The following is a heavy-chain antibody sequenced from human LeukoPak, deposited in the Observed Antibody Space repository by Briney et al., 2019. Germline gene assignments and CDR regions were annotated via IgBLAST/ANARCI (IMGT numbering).Heavy chain of an antibody. CDR1: GFTFSTNA. D-gene: IGHD2-21*02. CDR2: IKGGGGDP. J-gene: IGHJ4*02. V-gene: IGHV3-23*01. CDR3: AKGGHDFNPFYW. Sequence: GGSLRLSCAAPGFTFSTNAMGWVRQAPGKGLEWVSSIKGGGGDPFYADSVKGRFTISRDNSKNTLFLQLDSLRAEDSAVYYCAKGGHDFNPFYWWGQGTLVTVSS.